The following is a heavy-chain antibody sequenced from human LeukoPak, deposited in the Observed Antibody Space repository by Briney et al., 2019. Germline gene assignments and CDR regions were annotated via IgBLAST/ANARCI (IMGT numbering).Heavy chain of an antibody. CDR2: IYYSGST. V-gene: IGHV4-59*01. CDR1: GGSISSYY. J-gene: IGHJ4*02. CDR3: ASSRSGSGWSLIDY. Sequence: PSETLPLTCTVSGGSISSYYWSWIRQPPGKGLEWVGYIYYSGSTNYNPSLKRRVTISVDTSKNRFSLKVSSVTAADTAVYYCASSRSGSGWSLIDYWGQGTLVTVSS. D-gene: IGHD6-19*01.